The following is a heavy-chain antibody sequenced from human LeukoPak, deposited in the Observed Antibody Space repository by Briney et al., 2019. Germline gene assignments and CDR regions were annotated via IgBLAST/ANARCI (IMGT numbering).Heavy chain of an antibody. CDR1: GFTFSSYA. CDR2: ISYDGSNK. J-gene: IGHJ1*01. V-gene: IGHV3-30*04. D-gene: IGHD4-17*01. Sequence: GGSLRLSCAASGFTFSSYAMHWVRQAPGKGLEWVAVISYDGSNKYYADSVKGRFTISRDNSKNTLYLQMNSLRAEDTAVYYCARDVADYGDSARVEYFQHWGQGTLVTVSS. CDR3: ARDVADYGDSARVEYFQH.